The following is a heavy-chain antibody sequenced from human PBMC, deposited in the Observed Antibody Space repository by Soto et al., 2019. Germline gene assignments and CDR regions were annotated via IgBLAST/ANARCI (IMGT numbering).Heavy chain of an antibody. CDR1: GYTFTSYA. V-gene: IGHV1-3*01. J-gene: IGHJ4*02. CDR2: INAGNGNT. CDR3: ARGDIVLVPAALDD. Sequence: ASVKVSCKASGYTFTSYAMHWVRQAPGQRLEWMGWINAGNGNTKYSQKFQGRVTITRDTSASTAYMELSSLRSEDTAVYYCARGDIVLVPAALDDWGQGTLVTVAS. D-gene: IGHD2-2*01.